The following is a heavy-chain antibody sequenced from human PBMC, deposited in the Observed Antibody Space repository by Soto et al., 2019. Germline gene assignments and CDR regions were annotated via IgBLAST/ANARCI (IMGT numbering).Heavy chain of an antibody. CDR2: IIPILGIA. D-gene: IGHD4-4*01. CDR3: ARAAPSSVTTGSYWYFDL. Sequence: SVKVSCKASGGTFSSYTISWVRQAPGQGLEWMGRIIPILGIANYAQKFQGRVTITADKSTSTAYMELSSLRSEDTAVYYCARAAPSSVTTGSYWYFDLWGRGTLVTVSS. V-gene: IGHV1-69*02. J-gene: IGHJ2*01. CDR1: GGTFSSYT.